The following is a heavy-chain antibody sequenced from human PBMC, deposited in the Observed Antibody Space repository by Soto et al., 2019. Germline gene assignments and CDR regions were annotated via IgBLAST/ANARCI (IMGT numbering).Heavy chain of an antibody. D-gene: IGHD2-2*01. CDR2: IWYDGDHK. CDR1: GFTFSTFA. J-gene: IGHJ4*02. CDR3: ATRVSGLVIVEPSAMPFDY. V-gene: IGHV3-33*01. Sequence: PGGSLRLSCVASGFTFSTFAMNWVRQAPGKGLEWVAVIWYDGDHKFYGDSVKGRFTISRDNSKNTLYLQMDSLRAEDTAIYYCATRVSGLVIVEPSAMPFDYWGQGTLVTVSS.